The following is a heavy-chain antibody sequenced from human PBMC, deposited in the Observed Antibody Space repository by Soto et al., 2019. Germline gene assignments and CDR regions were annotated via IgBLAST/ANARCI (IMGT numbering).Heavy chain of an antibody. Sequence: QVQLQESGPGLVKPSETLSLTCTVSGGSVSSGSYYWSWIRQPPGKGLEWIGYIYYSGSTSYNPSLKSRVTISKDTSKNQFSLRLRSVTAADTAVYYCARLDTALDYWGQGTLVTVSS. J-gene: IGHJ4*02. CDR2: IYYSGST. V-gene: IGHV4-61*01. CDR1: GGSVSSGSYY. CDR3: ARLDTALDY. D-gene: IGHD5-18*01.